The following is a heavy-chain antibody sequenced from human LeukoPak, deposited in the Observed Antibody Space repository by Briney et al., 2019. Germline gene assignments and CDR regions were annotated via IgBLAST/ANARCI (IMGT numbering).Heavy chain of an antibody. CDR1: GFTVSSNS. Sequence: SGGSLRLSCTVSGFTVSSNSMSWVRQAPGKGLEWVSFIYSDNTHYSDSVKGRFTISRDNAKNSLYLQMNSLRAEDTAVYYCARSSRTVVTPFDYWGQGTLVTVSS. CDR3: ARSSRTVVTPFDY. CDR2: IYSDNT. V-gene: IGHV3-53*01. J-gene: IGHJ4*02. D-gene: IGHD4-23*01.